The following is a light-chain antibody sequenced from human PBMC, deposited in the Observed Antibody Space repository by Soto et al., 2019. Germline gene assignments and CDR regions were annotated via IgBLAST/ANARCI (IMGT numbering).Light chain of an antibody. CDR2: DAS. J-gene: IGKJ2*01. CDR3: QQYKDYPYT. CDR1: QTADKL. V-gene: IGKV1-5*01. Sequence: DIQVTQSPSTLSASVGERVIISCRASQTADKLLAWYQQKPGKAPNVLIYDASRLESGVPSRFSGSGSGTLFTLTISNLQPDDFATYYCQQYKDYPYTFGQGTKVEI.